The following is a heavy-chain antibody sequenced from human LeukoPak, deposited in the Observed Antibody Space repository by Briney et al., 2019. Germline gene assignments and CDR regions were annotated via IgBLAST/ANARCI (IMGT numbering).Heavy chain of an antibody. CDR1: GFTVSSNY. J-gene: IGHJ6*02. V-gene: IGHV3-53*01. D-gene: IGHD4-17*01. CDR3: ARDSFYGDYGPYYGMDV. CDR2: IYSGGST. Sequence: GGSLRLSCAASGFTVSSNYMSWVRQAPGKGLEWVSVIYSGGSTYYADSVKGRFTISRDNSKNTLYLQMNSLRAEDTAVCYCARDSFYGDYGPYYGMDVWGQGTTVTVSS.